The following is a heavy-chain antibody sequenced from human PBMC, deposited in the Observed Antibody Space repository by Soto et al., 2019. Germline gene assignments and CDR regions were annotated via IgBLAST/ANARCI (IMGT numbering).Heavy chain of an antibody. CDR1: VYSFTVYH. CDR3: ARESLGPAFDI. V-gene: IGHV1-46*01. J-gene: IGHJ3*02. Sequence: ASVKVSCKASVYSFTVYHIHWVRQAPGQGLEWMGSISPYDGRTNYAQKLQGRVTMTRDTSTSTAYMELSSLRSEDTAVYYCARESLGPAFDIWGQGTMVTVSS. D-gene: IGHD3-3*01. CDR2: ISPYDGRT.